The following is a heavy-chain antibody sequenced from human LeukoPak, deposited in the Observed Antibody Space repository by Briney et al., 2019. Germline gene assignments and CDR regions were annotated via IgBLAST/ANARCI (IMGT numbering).Heavy chain of an antibody. J-gene: IGHJ3*02. CDR2: ISSSSSTI. V-gene: IGHV3-48*01. CDR1: GFTFSSYS. D-gene: IGHD3-16*01. CDR3: ARPFTGTWGHAFDI. Sequence: GGSLRLSCAASGFTFSSYSMNWVRQAPGKGLEWVSYISSSSSTIYYADSVKGRFTISRDNAKNSLYLQMNSLRAEDTAVYYCARPFTGTWGHAFDIWGQGTMVTVSS.